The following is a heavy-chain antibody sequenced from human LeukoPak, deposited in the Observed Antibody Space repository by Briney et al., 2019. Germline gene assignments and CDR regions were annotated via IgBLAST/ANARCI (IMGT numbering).Heavy chain of an antibody. CDR3: GKKAGDCGGGSCYSIDY. J-gene: IGHJ4*02. CDR1: GGTFISYA. V-gene: IGHV1-69*05. Sequence: SVKVSCKASGGTFISYAISWVRQAPGQGLEWMGGIIPIFGTANYAQKFQGRDTITTDESTSTAYMEVSSLRSEDTAVYYCGKKAGDCGGGSCYSIDYWGQGTLVTVSS. CDR2: IIPIFGTA. D-gene: IGHD2-15*01.